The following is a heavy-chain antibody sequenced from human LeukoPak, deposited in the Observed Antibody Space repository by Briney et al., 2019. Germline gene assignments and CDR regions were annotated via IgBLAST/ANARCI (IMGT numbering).Heavy chain of an antibody. Sequence: ASVNVSCKASGYTFTGYYIHWVRQAPGQGLEWMGWTNPNSGGTNYAQKFQGWVTMTRDTSISTAYMELSRLRSDDTAVYYCARAVAGLFAYWGQGTLVPVSS. CDR1: GYTFTGYY. J-gene: IGHJ4*02. V-gene: IGHV1-2*04. CDR2: TNPNSGGT. D-gene: IGHD6-19*01. CDR3: ARAVAGLFAY.